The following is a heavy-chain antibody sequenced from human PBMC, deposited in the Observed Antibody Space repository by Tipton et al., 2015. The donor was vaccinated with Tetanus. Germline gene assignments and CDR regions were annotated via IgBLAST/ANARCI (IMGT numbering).Heavy chain of an antibody. V-gene: IGHV1-69*06. CDR2: IIPIFGTA. Sequence: QLVQSGAEVKKPGSSVKVSCKASGGTFSSYAISWVRQAPGQGLEWMGGIIPIFGTANYAQKFQGRVTITADKSTSTAYMELSSLRSEDTAVYYYARALVDTAMVYYYYYYGMDVWGQGTPVTVSS. CDR1: GGTFSSYA. D-gene: IGHD5-18*01. CDR3: ARALVDTAMVYYYYYYGMDV. J-gene: IGHJ6*02.